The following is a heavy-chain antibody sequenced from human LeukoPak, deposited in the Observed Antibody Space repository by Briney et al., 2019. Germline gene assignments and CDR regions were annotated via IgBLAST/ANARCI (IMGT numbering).Heavy chain of an antibody. CDR2: IDPTDSYT. CDR3: ARTAQDFYDSGSPDY. Sequence: GESLRISRNGSGYTFNNYWIRRGRQMPGKGPEWMGMIDPTDSYTNYSTPFQGHVTISADKSISTAYLQWSSLKTSDTAMYYCARTAQDFYDSGSPDYWGQGTLVTVSS. CDR1: GYTFNNYW. J-gene: IGHJ4*02. V-gene: IGHV5-10-1*01. D-gene: IGHD3-10*01.